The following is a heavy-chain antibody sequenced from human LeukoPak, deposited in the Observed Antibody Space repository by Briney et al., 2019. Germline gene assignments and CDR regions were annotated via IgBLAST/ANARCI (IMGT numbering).Heavy chain of an antibody. J-gene: IGHJ4*02. CDR1: GGTFSSYA. Sequence: SVKVSCKASGGTFSSYAISWVRQAPGQGLEWMARIIPIFGTANYAQKFQGRVTITTDESTSTAYMELSSLRSEDTAVYYCARVRYYDSSGYVDYWGQGTLVTVSS. V-gene: IGHV1-69*05. CDR3: ARVRYYDSSGYVDY. D-gene: IGHD3-22*01. CDR2: IIPIFGTA.